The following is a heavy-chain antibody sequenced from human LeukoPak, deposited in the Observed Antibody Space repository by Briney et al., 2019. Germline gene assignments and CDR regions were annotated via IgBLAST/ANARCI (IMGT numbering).Heavy chain of an antibody. CDR3: ATGLGVVRRQIDY. J-gene: IGHJ4*02. CDR1: GFTFSSYA. V-gene: IGHV3-30-3*01. Sequence: GGSLRLSCAASGFTFSSYAMHWVRQAPGKGLEWVAVISYDGSNKYYADSVKGRFTISRDNSKNTLYLQMNSLRAEDTAVYYCATGLGVVRRQIDYWGQGTLVTVSS. CDR2: ISYDGSNK. D-gene: IGHD3-3*01.